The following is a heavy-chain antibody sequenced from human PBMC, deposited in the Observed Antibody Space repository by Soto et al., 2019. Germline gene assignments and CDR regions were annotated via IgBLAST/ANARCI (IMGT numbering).Heavy chain of an antibody. J-gene: IGHJ6*02. Sequence: ASVKVSCKASGYTFTSYGISWVRQAPGQGLEWMGWISAYNGNTNYAQKLQGRVTMTTDTSTSTAYMELRSLRSDDTAVYYCARDVYNWNYVSAGAYCYGMDVWGQGTTVTVSS. D-gene: IGHD1-7*01. V-gene: IGHV1-18*01. CDR3: ARDVYNWNYVSAGAYCYGMDV. CDR1: GYTFTSYG. CDR2: ISAYNGNT.